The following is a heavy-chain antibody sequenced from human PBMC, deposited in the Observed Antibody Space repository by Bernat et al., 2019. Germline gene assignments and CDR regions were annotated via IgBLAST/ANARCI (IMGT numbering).Heavy chain of an antibody. CDR1: GGSFSGYY. CDR2: INHSGST. CDR3: ARVPGVQYYYDSSGYYYA. J-gene: IGHJ5*02. Sequence: QVQLQQWGAGLLKPSETLSLTCAVHGGSFSGYYWSWIRQPPGKGLEWIGEINHSGSTNYNPPLKSRVTISVDTSKNQFSLKLSSVTAADTAVYYCARVPGVQYYYDSSGYYYAWGQGTLVTVSS. D-gene: IGHD3-22*01. V-gene: IGHV4-34*01.